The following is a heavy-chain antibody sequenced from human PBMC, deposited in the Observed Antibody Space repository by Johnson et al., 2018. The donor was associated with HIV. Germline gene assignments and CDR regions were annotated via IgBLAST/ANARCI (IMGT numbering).Heavy chain of an antibody. D-gene: IGHD6-6*01. CDR3: SRDTRWISRRIIVHAFDI. J-gene: IGHJ3*02. Sequence: VQLVESGGGLVQPGRSLRLSCAASGFTFSSYAMSWVRQAPGTGLEWVANIKQDGSEKYSEDSVKGRFTISRDNAKNSLYLQINSLRAEDTALYYCSRDTRWISRRIIVHAFDIWGQGTMVTVSS. V-gene: IGHV3-7*03. CDR2: IKQDGSEK. CDR1: GFTFSSYA.